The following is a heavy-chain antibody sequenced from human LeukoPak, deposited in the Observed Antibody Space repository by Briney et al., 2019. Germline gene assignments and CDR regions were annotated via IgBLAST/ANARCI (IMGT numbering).Heavy chain of an antibody. CDR1: GYSFTSYW. CDR2: IYPGDSDT. D-gene: IGHD2-15*01. J-gene: IGHJ4*02. V-gene: IGHV5-51*01. Sequence: GESLKISCKGSGYSFTSYWIGWVRQMPGKGLEWMGIIYPGDSDTRYSPSFQGQVTISADKSISTAYLQWGSLKASDTAMYYCARARSYCSGGSCYSSYFDYWGQGTLVTVSS. CDR3: ARARSYCSGGSCYSSYFDY.